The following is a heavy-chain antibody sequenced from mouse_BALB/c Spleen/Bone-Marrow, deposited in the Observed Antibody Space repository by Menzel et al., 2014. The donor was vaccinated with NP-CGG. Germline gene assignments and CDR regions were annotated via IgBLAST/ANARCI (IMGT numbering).Heavy chain of an antibody. CDR1: GYTFXSYW. J-gene: IGHJ1*01. CDR2: ILPGSGST. V-gene: IGHV1-9*01. Sequence: VQLQQSGAELMKPGASVKISCKATGYTFXSYWIEWVKQRPGHGLEWIGEILPGSGSTNYNEKFKGKATFTADTSSNTAYMHLRSVTWEDSGCYVCAGGGGGGGYWYFDVWGAGTTVTVSS. CDR3: AGGGGGGGYWYFDV.